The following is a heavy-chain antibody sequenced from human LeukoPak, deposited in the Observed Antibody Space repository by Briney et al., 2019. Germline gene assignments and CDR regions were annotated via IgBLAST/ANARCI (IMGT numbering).Heavy chain of an antibody. V-gene: IGHV3-33*01. Sequence: GGSLRLSCAASGFTFSNYGMHWVRQAPGKGLEWVAVIWYDGSNKYYADSVKGRFTISRDNSKNTLYLQMNSLRAEDTAVYYCASIAARQYYYGMDVWGQGTTVTVSS. CDR1: GFTFSNYG. D-gene: IGHD6-6*01. J-gene: IGHJ6*02. CDR3: ASIAARQYYYGMDV. CDR2: IWYDGSNK.